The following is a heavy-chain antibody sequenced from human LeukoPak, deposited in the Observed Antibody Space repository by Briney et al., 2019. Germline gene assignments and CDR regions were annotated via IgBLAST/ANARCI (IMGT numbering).Heavy chain of an antibody. CDR3: ARRDYYYGMDV. V-gene: IGHV3-11*01. CDR2: ISSSGSTI. Sequence: GGSLRLSCAAYGFTFSDYYMSWIRQAPGEVLEWVSYISSSGSTIYYADSVKGRFTISRDNAKNSLYLQMNSLRAEDTAVYYCARRDYYYGMDVWGQGTTVTVSS. CDR1: GFTFSDYY. J-gene: IGHJ6*02.